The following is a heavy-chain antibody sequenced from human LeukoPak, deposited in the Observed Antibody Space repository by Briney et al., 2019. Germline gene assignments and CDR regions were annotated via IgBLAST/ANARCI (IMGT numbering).Heavy chain of an antibody. D-gene: IGHD4-17*01. V-gene: IGHV4-34*01. J-gene: IGHJ4*02. Sequence: SEILSLTCTVSGGSISSYYWSWIRQPPGKGLEWIGEINHSGSTNYNPSLKSRVTISVDTSKNQFSLKLSSVTAADTAVYYCARLGGHYGDYDYWGQGTLVTVSS. CDR2: INHSGST. CDR3: ARLGGHYGDYDY. CDR1: GGSISSYY.